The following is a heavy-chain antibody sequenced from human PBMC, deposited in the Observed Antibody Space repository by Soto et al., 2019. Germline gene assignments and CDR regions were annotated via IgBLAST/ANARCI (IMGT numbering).Heavy chain of an antibody. Sequence: GGSLRLSCAASGFTFSGLGMHWVRQAPGKGLEWVAVIRYDGSNIYYADAVKGRFTITRDTSASTAYMELSSLRSEDTAVYYCARFSQSYDFWSGYRKENWFDPWGQGTLVTVSS. CDR1: GFTFSGLG. CDR2: IRYDGSNI. D-gene: IGHD3-3*01. V-gene: IGHV3-33*01. CDR3: ARFSQSYDFWSGYRKENWFDP. J-gene: IGHJ5*02.